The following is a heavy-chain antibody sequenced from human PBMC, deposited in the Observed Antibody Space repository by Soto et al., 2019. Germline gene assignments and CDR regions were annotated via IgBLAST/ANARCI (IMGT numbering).Heavy chain of an antibody. D-gene: IGHD2-2*01. CDR1: GGYSSSRGYY. V-gene: IGHV4-31*03. J-gene: IGHJ5*02. CDR3: ARVPDR. Sequence: TSETLSLTCTVSGGYSSSRGYYWSWIRQHPGKGLEWIGYIYYSGSTYYNPSLKSRVTISVDRSKNQFSLKLSSVTAADTAVYYCARVPDRWGQGTLVTVSS. CDR2: IYYSGST.